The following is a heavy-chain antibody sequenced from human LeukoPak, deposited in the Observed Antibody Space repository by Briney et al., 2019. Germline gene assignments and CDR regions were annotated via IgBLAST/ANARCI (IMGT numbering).Heavy chain of an antibody. D-gene: IGHD2-2*01. CDR1: GYTFTGYY. J-gene: IGHJ6*03. CDR3: ARFAVPAAIPFYYYYYMDV. V-gene: IGHV1-2*02. CDR2: INPNSGGT. Sequence: SVKVSCKASGYTFTGYYMHWVRQAPGQGLEWMGWINPNSGGTNYAQKFQGRVTMTRDTSISIAYMELSRLRSDDTAVYYCARFAVPAAIPFYYYYYMDVWGKGTTVTVSS.